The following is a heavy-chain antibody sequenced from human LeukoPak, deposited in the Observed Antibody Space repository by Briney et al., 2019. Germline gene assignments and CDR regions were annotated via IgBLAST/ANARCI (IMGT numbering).Heavy chain of an antibody. CDR3: ARGGPLHFDY. CDR1: GGSITSYY. Sequence: PSETLSLTCTVSGGSITSYYWSWIRQPPGKGLEWIGYIYYSGSTNYNPSLKSRVTISVDTSKNQFSLKLSSVTAADTAVYYCARGGPLHFDYWGQGTLVTVSS. J-gene: IGHJ4*02. V-gene: IGHV4-59*01. CDR2: IYYSGST.